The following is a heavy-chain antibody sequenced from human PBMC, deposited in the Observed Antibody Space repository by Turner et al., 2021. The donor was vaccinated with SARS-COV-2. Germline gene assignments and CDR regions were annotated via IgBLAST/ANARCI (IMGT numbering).Heavy chain of an antibody. CDR1: VFTFSSYG. J-gene: IGHJ3*02. CDR3: ARGAHGDYEDAFDI. CDR2: ICYDGSNK. V-gene: IGHV3-33*01. Sequence: QVQLVESGGGVVQPGRSLRLSCAASVFTFSSYGMHWVRQAPVKGLEWVAVICYDGSNKFYADSVKGRFTISRDNSKNTLYLQMNSLRAEDTAVYYGARGAHGDYEDAFDIWGQGTLVTISS. D-gene: IGHD4-17*01.